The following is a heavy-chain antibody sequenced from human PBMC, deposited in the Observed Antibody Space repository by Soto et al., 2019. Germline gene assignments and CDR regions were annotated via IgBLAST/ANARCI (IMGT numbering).Heavy chain of an antibody. CDR2: ISSSSSYI. CDR1: GFTFSSYS. Sequence: GGSLRLSCAASGFTFSSYSMNWVRQAPGKGLEWVSSISSSSSYIYYADSVKGRSTISRDNAKNSLYLQMNSLRAEDTAVYYCARDMAVLDAFDIWGQGTMVTVSS. D-gene: IGHD3-10*01. CDR3: ARDMAVLDAFDI. V-gene: IGHV3-21*01. J-gene: IGHJ3*02.